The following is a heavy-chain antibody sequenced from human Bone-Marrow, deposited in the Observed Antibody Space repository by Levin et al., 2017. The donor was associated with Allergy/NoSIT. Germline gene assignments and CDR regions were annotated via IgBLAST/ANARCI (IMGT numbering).Heavy chain of an antibody. D-gene: IGHD3/OR15-3a*01. CDR1: GFAFSSYA. Sequence: PGGSLRLSCAASGFAFSSYAMHWVRQTPGKGLGWVAVISYDGSNKYYADSVRGRFTISRDNSKNTLDLQMNSLRAEDTALYYCAGGLWTGHNDYYYYGMDVWGQGTTVTVSS. CDR3: AGGLWTGHNDYYYYGMDV. V-gene: IGHV3-30*04. CDR2: ISYDGSNK. J-gene: IGHJ6*02.